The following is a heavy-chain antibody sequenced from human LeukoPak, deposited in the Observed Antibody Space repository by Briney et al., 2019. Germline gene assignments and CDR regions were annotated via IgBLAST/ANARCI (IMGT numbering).Heavy chain of an antibody. V-gene: IGHV3-23*01. CDR1: GFTFSNYA. J-gene: IGHJ3*02. Sequence: PGGSLRLSCAASGFTFSNYAMSWVRQAPGKGLEWVSGISNSGGGTFYADFVKGRFTISRDNSKNTLYLQVSSLRVEDTAVYHCARDNWNDVSGAFDIWGQGTMVTVSS. D-gene: IGHD1-1*01. CDR2: ISNSGGGT. CDR3: ARDNWNDVSGAFDI.